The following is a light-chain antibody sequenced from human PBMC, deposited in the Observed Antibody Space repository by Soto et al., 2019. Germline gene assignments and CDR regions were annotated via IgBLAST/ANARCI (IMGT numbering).Light chain of an antibody. J-gene: IGKJ4*01. CDR1: QSVSSSY. Sequence: EIVLTQSPGTLSLSPGERATLSCRASQSVSSSYFAWYQQQPGQAPSLLIYGASSRATGIPDRFSGSGSGTDFTLTISRLEPEDFAVYYCQQYGSSPLTFGGGTKVEIK. CDR2: GAS. V-gene: IGKV3-20*01. CDR3: QQYGSSPLT.